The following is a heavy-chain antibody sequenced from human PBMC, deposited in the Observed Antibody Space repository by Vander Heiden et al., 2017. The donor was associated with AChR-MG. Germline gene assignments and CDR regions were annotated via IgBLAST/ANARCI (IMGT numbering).Heavy chain of an antibody. CDR1: GFSLSNNGVG. D-gene: IGHD3-22*01. V-gene: IGHV2-5*02. CDR3: AHGVRNYYDRSGSPYYFDF. CDR2: IYWDDDK. J-gene: IGHJ4*02. Sequence: QITLKESGPTLVKPTQTLTLTCTFSGFSLSNNGVGVGWLRQPPGKALEWLALIYWDDDKRYSPSLKSRLTITKDTSKNQVVLTMTNMDPVDTATYYCAHGVRNYYDRSGSPYYFDFWGQGTLLTVSS.